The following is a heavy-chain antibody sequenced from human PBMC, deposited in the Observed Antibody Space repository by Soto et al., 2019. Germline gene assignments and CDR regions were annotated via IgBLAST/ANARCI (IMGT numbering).Heavy chain of an antibody. CDR2: ISGSGGST. CDR3: AKGSLATNYYYYYYGMDV. CDR1: GFTFSRYA. V-gene: IGHV3-23*01. D-gene: IGHD5-12*01. J-gene: IGHJ6*02. Sequence: EVQLLESGGGLVQPGGSLRLSCAASGFTFSRYAMSWVRQAPGKGLEWVSAISGSGGSTYYADSVKGRFTISRDNSKNTLYLQMNSLRAEDTAVYYCAKGSLATNYYYYYYGMDVWGQGTTVTVSS.